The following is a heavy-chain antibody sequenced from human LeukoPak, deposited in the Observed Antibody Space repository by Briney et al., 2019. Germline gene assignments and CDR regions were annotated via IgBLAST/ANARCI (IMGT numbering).Heavy chain of an antibody. J-gene: IGHJ6*03. D-gene: IGHD2-2*01. CDR2: ISYSGST. Sequence: SETLSLTCTVSGGSISSSNYYWGWIRQPPGKGLEWIASISYSGSTYYNPSLKSRVTISVDTSKTQFSLKVSSVTAADTAVYYCARGRTGYQLLPTKRNSDYYYMDVRGKGTTVTVSS. CDR3: ARGRTGYQLLPTKRNSDYYYMDV. V-gene: IGHV4-39*07. CDR1: GGSISSSNYY.